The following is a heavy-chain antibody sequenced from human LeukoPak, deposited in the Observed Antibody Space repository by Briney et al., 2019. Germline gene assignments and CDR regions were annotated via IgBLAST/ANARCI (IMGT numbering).Heavy chain of an antibody. Sequence: ASVKVSCKASGYTFTDYYMHWVRQAPGQGLEWMGWINPNSGGTNSAQKFQGRVTMTRDTSISTAYMELSRLRSDDTAVYYCARETGYAYGRAPLDYWGQGTLVTVSS. CDR1: GYTFTDYY. D-gene: IGHD5-18*01. CDR3: ARETGYAYGRAPLDY. J-gene: IGHJ4*02. V-gene: IGHV1-2*02. CDR2: INPNSGGT.